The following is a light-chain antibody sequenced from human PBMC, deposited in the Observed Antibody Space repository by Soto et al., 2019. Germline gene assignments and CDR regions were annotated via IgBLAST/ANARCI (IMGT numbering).Light chain of an antibody. CDR2: TGS. V-gene: IGKV1-12*01. Sequence: DIQIPRSPSSVSASDGDRVTITCRASQGISSWLAWYQQKPGEAPKLLIFTGSLLHSGVPPRFSGSGSGKDFTLTISSLQPEDFATYYCQQTLIFPPTFGQGTKVDI. CDR3: QQTLIFPPT. J-gene: IGKJ1*01. CDR1: QGISSW.